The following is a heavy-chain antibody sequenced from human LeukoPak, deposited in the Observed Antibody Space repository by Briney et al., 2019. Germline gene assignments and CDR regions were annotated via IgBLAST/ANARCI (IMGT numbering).Heavy chain of an antibody. J-gene: IGHJ6*02. V-gene: IGHV3-23*01. CDR2: IRSSGDNT. D-gene: IGHD6-13*01. CDR3: AKGWYVMDV. CDR1: GFTFSSYA. Sequence: PPGGSLRLSCAASGFTFSSYAMNWVRQAPGKGLEWVSSIRSSGDNTYYADSVKGRFTISRDNSKNTVYLQMNSLRAEDTAVYYCAKGWYVMDVWGRGTTVTVSS.